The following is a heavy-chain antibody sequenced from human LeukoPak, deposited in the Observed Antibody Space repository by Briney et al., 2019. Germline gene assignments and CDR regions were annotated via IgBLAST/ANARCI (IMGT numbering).Heavy chain of an antibody. CDR1: GYTLTELS. J-gene: IGHJ5*02. CDR2: FDPEDGET. CDR3: ATDQGYYDSSGYST. Sequence: GASVKVSCKVSGYTLTELSMHWVRQAPGKGLEWMGGFDPEDGETIYAQKFQGRVTMTEDTSTDTAYMELSSLRPEDTAVYYCATDQGYYDSSGYSTWGQGTLVTVSS. V-gene: IGHV1-24*01. D-gene: IGHD3-22*01.